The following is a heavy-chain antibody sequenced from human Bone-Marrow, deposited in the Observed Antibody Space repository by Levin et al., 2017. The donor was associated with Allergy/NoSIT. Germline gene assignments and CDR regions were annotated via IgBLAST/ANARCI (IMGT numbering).Heavy chain of an antibody. J-gene: IGHJ6*02. CDR3: ASTRFLEWFPYYYGMDV. CDR1: GGSISSYY. CDR2: IYTSGST. D-gene: IGHD3-3*01. V-gene: IGHV4-4*07. Sequence: SQTLSLTCTVSGGSISSYYWSWIRQPAGKGLEWIGRIYTSGSTNYNPSLKSRVTMSVDTSKNQFSLKLSSVTAADTAVYYCASTRFLEWFPYYYGMDVWGQGTTVTVSS.